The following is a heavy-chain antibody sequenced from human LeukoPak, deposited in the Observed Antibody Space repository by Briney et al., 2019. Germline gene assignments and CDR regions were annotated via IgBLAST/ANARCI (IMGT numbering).Heavy chain of an antibody. CDR3: ARARPTTYYYYYGMDV. CDR2: ISSSSSYI. Sequence: GGSLRLSCAASGFTFSSYSMNWVRQAPGKGLEWVSSISSSSSYIYYADSVKGRFTISRDNAKNSLYLQMNSLRAEDTAVYYCARARPTTYYYYYGMDVWGQGTTVTVSS. CDR1: GFTFSSYS. V-gene: IGHV3-21*01. D-gene: IGHD1-26*01. J-gene: IGHJ6*02.